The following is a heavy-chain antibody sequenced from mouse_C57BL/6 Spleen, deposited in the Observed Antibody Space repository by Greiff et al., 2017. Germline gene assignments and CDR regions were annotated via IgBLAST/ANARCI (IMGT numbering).Heavy chain of an antibody. CDR1: GFTFSSYA. V-gene: IGHV5-4*01. CDR3: ARGENYGSSDGAMDY. J-gene: IGHJ4*01. CDR2: ISDGGSYT. Sequence: EVHLVESGGGLVKPGGSLKLSCAASGFTFSSYAMSWVRQTPEKRLEWVATISDGGSYTYYPDNVKGRFTISRDNAKNNLYLQMSHLKSEDTAMYYCARGENYGSSDGAMDYWGQGTSVTVSS. D-gene: IGHD1-1*01.